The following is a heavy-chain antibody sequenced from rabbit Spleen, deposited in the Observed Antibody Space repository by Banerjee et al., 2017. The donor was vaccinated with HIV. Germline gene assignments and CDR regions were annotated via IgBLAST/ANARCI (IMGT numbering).Heavy chain of an antibody. J-gene: IGHJ6*01. D-gene: IGHD8-1*01. CDR1: GFSFSSTYL. Sequence: QALLEESGGGLDQPAGSLPLTCTTSGFSFSSTYLICWVRQAPGKGLEWIACIDAGGSGTTYYASWARGRFTISKTSSTTVTLQMTSLTAADTATYFCARDTGTSFSTYGMDLWGQGTLVTVS. CDR3: ARDTGTSFSTYGMDL. V-gene: IGHV1S45*01. CDR2: IDAGGSGTT.